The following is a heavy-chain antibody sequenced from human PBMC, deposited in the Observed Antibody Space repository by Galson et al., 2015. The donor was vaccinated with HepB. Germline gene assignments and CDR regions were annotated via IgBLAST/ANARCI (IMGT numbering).Heavy chain of an antibody. CDR2: IIPIFGTA. J-gene: IGHJ5*02. CDR3: ARDGPYYDFWSGYHDNWFDP. D-gene: IGHD3-3*01. CDR1: GGTFSSYA. V-gene: IGHV1-69*13. Sequence: SVKVSCKASGGTFSSYAISWVRQAPGQGLEWMGGIIPIFGTANYAQKYQGRVTITADESTSTAYMKLSSLRSEDTAVYYCARDGPYYDFWSGYHDNWFDPWGQGTLVTVSS.